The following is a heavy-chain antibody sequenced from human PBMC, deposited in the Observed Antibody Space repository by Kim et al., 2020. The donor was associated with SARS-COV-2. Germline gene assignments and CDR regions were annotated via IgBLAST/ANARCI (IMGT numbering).Heavy chain of an antibody. V-gene: IGHV3-30*04. CDR1: GFTFSSYA. CDR3: ASDTSGSYLLVFDY. J-gene: IGHJ4*02. D-gene: IGHD1-26*01. Sequence: GGSLRLSCAASGFTFSSYAMHWVRQAPGKGLEWVAVISYDGSNKYYADSVKGRFTISRDNSKNTLYLQMNSLRAEDTAVYYCASDTSGSYLLVFDYGGQGTLVTVSS. CDR2: ISYDGSNK.